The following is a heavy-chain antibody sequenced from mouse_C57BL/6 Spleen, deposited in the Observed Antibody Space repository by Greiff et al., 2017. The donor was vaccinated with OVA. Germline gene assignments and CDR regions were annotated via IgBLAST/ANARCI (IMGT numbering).Heavy chain of an antibody. Sequence: EVQLQESGGGLVQPKGSLKLSCAASGFSFNTYAMNWVRQAPGTGLEWVARIRSKSNNYATYYADSVKDRFTISRDDSESMLYLQMNNLKTEDTAMYYCVRHGGLRQGYAMDYWGQGTSVTVSS. CDR1: GFSFNTYA. J-gene: IGHJ4*01. D-gene: IGHD2-4*01. CDR3: VRHGGLRQGYAMDY. V-gene: IGHV10-1*01. CDR2: IRSKSNNYAT.